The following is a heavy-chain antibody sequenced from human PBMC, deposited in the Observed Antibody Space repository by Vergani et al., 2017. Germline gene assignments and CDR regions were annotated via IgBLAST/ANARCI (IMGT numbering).Heavy chain of an antibody. J-gene: IGHJ4*02. CDR3: ARGSVVGAIFDY. V-gene: IGHV4-38-2*02. CDR1: GYSISSGYY. CDR2: IYHSGST. Sequence: QVQLQESGPGLVKPSETLSLTCTVSGYSISSGYYWGWIRQPPGKGLEWIGSIYHSGSTYYNPSLKSRVTISVDTSKNQFSLKLSSVTAADTAVYYCARGSVVGAIFDYWGQGTLVTVSS. D-gene: IGHD1-26*01.